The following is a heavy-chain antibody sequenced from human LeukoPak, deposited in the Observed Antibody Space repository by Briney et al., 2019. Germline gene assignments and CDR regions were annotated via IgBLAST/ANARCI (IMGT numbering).Heavy chain of an antibody. CDR2: TSSSSSYI. D-gene: IGHD6-13*01. V-gene: IGHV3-21*01. CDR1: GFTFSSYS. CDR3: ARLAAAGTELDY. J-gene: IGHJ4*02. Sequence: GGSLRLSCAASGFTFSSYSMNWVRQAPGKGLEWVSSTSSSSSYIYYADSVKGRFTISRDNAKNSLYLQMNSLRAEDTAVYYCARLAAAGTELDYWGQGTLVTVSS.